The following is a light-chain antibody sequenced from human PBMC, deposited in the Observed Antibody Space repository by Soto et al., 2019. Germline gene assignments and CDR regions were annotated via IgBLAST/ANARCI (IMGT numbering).Light chain of an antibody. CDR3: QQRLNWPPG. V-gene: IGKV3-15*01. CDR2: GAS. Sequence: EIVMTQSPATLSVSPWERATLSCRASQSVSSNLAWYQQKPGQAPRLLIYGASTRATGIPARFSGSGSGTDFTLTISDLEPADFGLYYCQQRLNWPPGFGQGTKVDIK. CDR1: QSVSSN. J-gene: IGKJ1*01.